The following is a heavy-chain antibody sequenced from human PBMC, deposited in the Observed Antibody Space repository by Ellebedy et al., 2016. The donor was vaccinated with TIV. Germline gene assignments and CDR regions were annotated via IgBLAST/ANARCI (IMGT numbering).Heavy chain of an antibody. J-gene: IGHJ3*01. Sequence: GESLKISCAASGVSVSSSDMGWVRQAPGKGLEWVSVSYKSGNTHNAESVKGRFTTSRDNSKNILYLEMNSLRAEDTAVYYCARRVGGKAFDLWGQGTMVTVSP. CDR3: ARRVGGKAFDL. V-gene: IGHV3-53*01. CDR2: SYKSGNT. CDR1: GVSVSSSD. D-gene: IGHD1-26*01.